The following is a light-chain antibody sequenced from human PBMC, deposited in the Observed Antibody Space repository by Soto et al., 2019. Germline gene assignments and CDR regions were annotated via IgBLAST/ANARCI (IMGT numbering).Light chain of an antibody. CDR1: QSVSSN. CDR3: QQYNSYFTWT. CDR2: KAS. V-gene: IGKV3-15*01. J-gene: IGKJ1*01. Sequence: EIVMTQSPATLSVSPGERATLSCRASQSVSSNLAWYQQKPGQAPRLLIYKASSLESGVPSRFSGSGSGTEFTLTISSLQPDDFATYYCQQYNSYFTWTFGQGTKVDIK.